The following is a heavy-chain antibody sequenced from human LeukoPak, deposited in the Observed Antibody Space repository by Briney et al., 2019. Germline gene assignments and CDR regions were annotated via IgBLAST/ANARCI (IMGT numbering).Heavy chain of an antibody. Sequence: GGSLRLSCAASGFSVGGYWMHWVRQGPGMGLVWVSRINSDGSSISYADSVKGRFSISRDNAKNTLYLQMNSLRAEDTAVYYCARGASGYGNFDYWGQGTLVTVSS. D-gene: IGHD5-12*01. J-gene: IGHJ4*02. CDR1: GFSVGGYW. CDR3: ARGASGYGNFDY. CDR2: INSDGSSI. V-gene: IGHV3-74*01.